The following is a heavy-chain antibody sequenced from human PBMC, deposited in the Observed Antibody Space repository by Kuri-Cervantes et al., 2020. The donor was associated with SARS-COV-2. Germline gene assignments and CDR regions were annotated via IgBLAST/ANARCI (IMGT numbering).Heavy chain of an antibody. CDR3: ARQSRGATATVTTDYYYYGMDV. CDR1: GYSFTSYW. J-gene: IGHJ6*02. Sequence: GESLKISCKGSGYSFTSYWIGWVRQMPGKGLEWMGIIYPGDSDTRYSPSFQGQVTISADKSISTAYLQWSGLKASDTAMYYCARQSRGATATVTTDYYYYGMDVWGQGTTVTVSS. CDR2: IYPGDSDT. D-gene: IGHD4-17*01. V-gene: IGHV5-51*01.